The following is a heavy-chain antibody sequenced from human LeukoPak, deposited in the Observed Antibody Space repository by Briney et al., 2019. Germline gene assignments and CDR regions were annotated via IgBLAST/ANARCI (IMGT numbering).Heavy chain of an antibody. D-gene: IGHD3-3*01. CDR1: GFTSSSYS. V-gene: IGHV3-21*01. J-gene: IGHJ4*02. CDR2: ISSTSSYI. Sequence: GGSLRLSCAASGFTSSSYSMNWVRQAPGKGLEWVSSISSTSSYIYYADSVKGRFTISRDNAKNSLYLQMNSLRAEDTAVYYCARGPSITIFGVVPDFDYWGQGTLVTVSS. CDR3: ARGPSITIFGVVPDFDY.